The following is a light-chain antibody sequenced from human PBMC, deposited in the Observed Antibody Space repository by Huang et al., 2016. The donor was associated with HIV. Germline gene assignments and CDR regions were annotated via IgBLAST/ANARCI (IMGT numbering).Light chain of an antibody. V-gene: IGKV1-39*01. CDR1: QTIGKY. Sequence: DIQMTQFPTSLSASVEDRVTITCRAGQTIGKYSNWYQQKSGRAPKLLIYGASNLQSGVPSRFSGRGSGTHFSLTINSLQPDDSAIYYCQQSYRTPRTFGQGTNLEI. CDR3: QQSYRTPRT. J-gene: IGKJ2*01. CDR2: GAS.